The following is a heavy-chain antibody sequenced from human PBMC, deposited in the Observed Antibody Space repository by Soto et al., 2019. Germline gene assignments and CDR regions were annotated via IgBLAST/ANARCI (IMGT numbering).Heavy chain of an antibody. V-gene: IGHV4-61*03. J-gene: IGHJ4*02. CDR1: GGSVNTASYF. CDR2: IYYSGST. Sequence: SETLSLTCTVSGGSVNTASYFWSWIRQPPGKALEWIGYIYYSGSTNYNPSLKSRVTISIDTSKNHFSLKLSSVTAADTAVYYCARSQRGNTVTGLGYWGQGSQVTVYS. CDR3: ARSQRGNTVTGLGY. D-gene: IGHD4-17*01.